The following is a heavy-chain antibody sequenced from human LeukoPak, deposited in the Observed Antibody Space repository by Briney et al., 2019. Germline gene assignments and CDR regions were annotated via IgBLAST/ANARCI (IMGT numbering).Heavy chain of an antibody. D-gene: IGHD5-18*01. V-gene: IGHV1-69*05. CDR3: AGGIQLLRSFYYYYMDV. CDR2: IIPIFGTA. J-gene: IGHJ6*03. CDR1: GGTFSSYA. Sequence: GASVKVSCKASGGTFSSYAISWVRQAPGQGPEWMGGIIPIFGTANYAQKFQGRVTITTDESTSTAYMELSSLRSEDTAVYYCAGGIQLLRSFYYYYMDVWGKGTTVTVSS.